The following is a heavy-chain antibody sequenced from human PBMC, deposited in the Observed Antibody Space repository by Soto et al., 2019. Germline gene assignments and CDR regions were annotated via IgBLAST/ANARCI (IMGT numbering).Heavy chain of an antibody. J-gene: IGHJ4*02. V-gene: IGHV3-9*01. CDR2: ISWNSGRI. D-gene: IGHD3-22*01. CDR1: GFTFDDYA. Sequence: EVQLVESGGGLVQPGRSLRLSCKASGFTFDDYAMHWVRQAPGKGLEWVSGISWNSGRIGYADSVKGRFTISRDNAKNSLYLQMNSLRAEDTALYYCAKDRRSGYYYYFDYWGQGTLVTVSS. CDR3: AKDRRSGYYYYFDY.